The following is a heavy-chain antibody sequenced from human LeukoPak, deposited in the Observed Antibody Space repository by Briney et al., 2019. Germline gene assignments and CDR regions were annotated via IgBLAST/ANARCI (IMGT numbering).Heavy chain of an antibody. CDR1: GFTFSSSE. J-gene: IGHJ5*02. CDR2: IHGDGDNI. CDR3: ARAQVGAPTDL. D-gene: IGHD1-26*01. Sequence: GGSLRLSCAASGFTFSSSEMHWVRQAPGKGLVWVARIHGDGDNISYADSVRGRFTISRDNAKDTLYLHVNSLRPEDTAVYYCARAQVGAPTDLWGQGTLVTVSS. V-gene: IGHV3-74*01.